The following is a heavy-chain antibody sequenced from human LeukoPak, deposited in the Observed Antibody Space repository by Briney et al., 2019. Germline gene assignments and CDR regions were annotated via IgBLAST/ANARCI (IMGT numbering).Heavy chain of an antibody. D-gene: IGHD2-2*02. Sequence: ASVKVSCKASGYTFTGYYMHWVRQAPGQGLEWMGWINPNSGGTNYAQKFQGRVTMTRDTSISTAYMELSRLRSDDTAVYYCARGGRGAGYCSSTSCYTHYMDVWGKGTTVTVSS. CDR2: INPNSGGT. V-gene: IGHV1-2*02. J-gene: IGHJ6*03. CDR3: ARGGRGAGYCSSTSCYTHYMDV. CDR1: GYTFTGYY.